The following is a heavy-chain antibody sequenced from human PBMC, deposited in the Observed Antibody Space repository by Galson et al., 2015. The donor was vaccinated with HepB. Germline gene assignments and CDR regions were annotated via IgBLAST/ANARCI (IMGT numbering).Heavy chain of an antibody. V-gene: IGHV1-69*13. D-gene: IGHD3-10*01. Sequence: SVKVSCKASGVTFSNFAISWVRQAPGQGLEWMGSIIPMFGVLHLARKFQGRVTMTADASTNTAYMELSSLRSEDTAVYFCARPNMDHEGSYCFDYWGQGTPVIVSS. CDR3: ARPNMDHEGSYCFDY. J-gene: IGHJ4*02. CDR1: GVTFSNFA. CDR2: IIPMFGVL.